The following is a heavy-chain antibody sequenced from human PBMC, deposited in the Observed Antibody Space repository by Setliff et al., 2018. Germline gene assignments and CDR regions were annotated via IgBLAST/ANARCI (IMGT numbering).Heavy chain of an antibody. CDR1: GGMSGTYS. D-gene: IGHD2-15*01. J-gene: IGHJ4*02. V-gene: IGHV1-69*06. CDR3: ARDGAYCSGGSCYSFDY. CDR2: IIPIFGTP. Sequence: SVKVSCKASGGMSGTYSISWVRQAPGQGLEWIGAIIPIFGTPNYAQNFQDRVTITADISTTTVFMEMGSLRSDDTAVYYCARDGAYCSGGSCYSFDYWGPGTPVTVSS.